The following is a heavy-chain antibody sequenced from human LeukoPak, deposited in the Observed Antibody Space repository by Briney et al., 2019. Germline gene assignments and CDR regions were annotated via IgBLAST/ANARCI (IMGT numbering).Heavy chain of an antibody. CDR3: ARGGGSGSYHRPGFDY. V-gene: IGHV4-34*01. CDR2: INHSGST. J-gene: IGHJ4*01. D-gene: IGHD3-10*01. Sequence: SETLSLTCAVYGGSFSGYYWSWIRQPPGKGLEWIGEINHSGSTNYNPSLKSRVTISVDTSKNQFSLKLSSVTAADTAVYYCARGGGSGSYHRPGFDYWGQEPWSPSPQ. CDR1: GGSFSGYY.